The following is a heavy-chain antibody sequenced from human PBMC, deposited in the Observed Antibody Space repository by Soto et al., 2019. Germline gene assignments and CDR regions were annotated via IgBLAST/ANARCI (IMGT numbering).Heavy chain of an antibody. V-gene: IGHV4-34*01. Sequence: SETLSLTCAVYGGSFSGYYWSWIRQPPGKGLEWIGEINHSGSTNYNPSLKSRVTISVDTSKNQFSLKLSSVTAADTAVYYCARGVGVRGSGLYYFDYWGQGTLVTVS. J-gene: IGHJ4*02. CDR2: INHSGST. CDR1: GGSFSGYY. CDR3: ARGVGVRGSGLYYFDY. D-gene: IGHD3-10*01.